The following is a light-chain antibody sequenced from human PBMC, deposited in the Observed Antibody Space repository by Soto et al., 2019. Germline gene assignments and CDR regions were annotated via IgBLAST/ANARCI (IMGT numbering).Light chain of an antibody. CDR2: DAS. V-gene: IGKV3-11*01. CDR1: QSVSSY. CDR3: QQRSNWWT. J-gene: IGKJ1*01. Sequence: EIVVTQSPATLSLSPGERATLSCRASQSVSSYLAWYQQKPGQAPRLLIYDASNRATGIPARFSGSGSGTDFTLTISSLEPEDFAVYYCQQRSNWWTFGQGTKVDIK.